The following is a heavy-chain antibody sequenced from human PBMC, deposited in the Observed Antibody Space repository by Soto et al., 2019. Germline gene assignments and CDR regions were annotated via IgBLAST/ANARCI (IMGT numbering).Heavy chain of an antibody. CDR3: ARVYVWNCISTSCPIDY. CDR1: GGSISSYY. D-gene: IGHD2-2*01. J-gene: IGHJ4*02. CDR2: IYYTGYT. V-gene: IGHV4-59*08. Sequence: SETLSLTCTVSGGSISSYYWSWIRQFPGKGLEWIGYIYYTGYTNYNPSLHSRVTISVDTSKNQFSLKLSSVTAADTAVYYCARVYVWNCISTSCPIDYSGQAILVTVAS.